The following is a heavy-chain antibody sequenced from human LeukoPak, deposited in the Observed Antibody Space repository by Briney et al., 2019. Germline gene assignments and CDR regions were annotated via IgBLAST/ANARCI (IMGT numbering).Heavy chain of an antibody. V-gene: IGHV4-4*07. J-gene: IGHJ4*02. Sequence: SETLPLTCTVSGGSISSYYWSWVRQPAGKGLKWIGRIYTSGSTNYNPSLKSRVTMSVDTSKNQFSLELSSVTAADTAVYYCARAAIPYGDYDYWGQGTLVTVSS. CDR2: IYTSGST. CDR1: GGSISSYY. CDR3: ARAAIPYGDYDY. D-gene: IGHD4-17*01.